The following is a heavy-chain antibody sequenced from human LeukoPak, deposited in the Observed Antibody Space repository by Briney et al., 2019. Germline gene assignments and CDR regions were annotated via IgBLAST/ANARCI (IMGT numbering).Heavy chain of an antibody. Sequence: PLETLSLTCTVSGVFISSGDYYWRWIRQPPGKGLEWIAYMYYSGSTYYNPSLKSRVTMSADTSKSQLSLKLSSVTAADTAVYYCARPYYYDSRIDPWGQGILVTVSS. CDR3: ARPYYYDSRIDP. CDR1: GVFISSGDYY. CDR2: MYYSGST. V-gene: IGHV4-30-4*01. J-gene: IGHJ5*02. D-gene: IGHD3-22*01.